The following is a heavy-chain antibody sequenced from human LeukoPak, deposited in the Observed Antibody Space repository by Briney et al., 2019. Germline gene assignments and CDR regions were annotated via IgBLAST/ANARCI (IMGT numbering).Heavy chain of an antibody. CDR2: ISYDGSNK. J-gene: IGHJ6*02. CDR1: GFTFSSYG. CDR3: AKEDYYDSSGYHGYYYYGMDV. V-gene: IGHV3-30*18. D-gene: IGHD3-22*01. Sequence: GGSLRLSCAASGFTFSSYGMHWVRQAPGKGLEWVAVISYDGSNKYYADSVKGRFTISRDNSKNTLYLQMNSLRAEDTAVYYCAKEDYYDSSGYHGYYYYGMDVWGQGTTVTVSS.